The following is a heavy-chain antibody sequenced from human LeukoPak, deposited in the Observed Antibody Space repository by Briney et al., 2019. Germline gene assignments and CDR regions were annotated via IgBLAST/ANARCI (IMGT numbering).Heavy chain of an antibody. J-gene: IGHJ4*02. V-gene: IGHV4-38-2*02. Sequence: PSETLSLTCTVSGYSISTSYYWGWIRQPPGKGLEWIGSIYHSGNTYYNPSLKSRVTISVDTSKNQFSLKLSSVTAADTAVYYCARDRIRWELLRVTRYFDYWGQGTLVTVSS. CDR2: IYHSGNT. CDR3: ARDRIRWELLRVTRYFDY. CDR1: GYSISTSYY. D-gene: IGHD1-26*01.